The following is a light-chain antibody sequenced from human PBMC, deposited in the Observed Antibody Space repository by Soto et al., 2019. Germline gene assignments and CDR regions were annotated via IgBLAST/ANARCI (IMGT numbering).Light chain of an antibody. CDR1: QSVSSSY. Sequence: ETVLTQSPGTLSLSPGERATLSCRASQSVSSSYLAWYQQRPGQAPSLLIYGASSRATGIPDRFSGSGSGTDFTLTITRLEPEDFAVYYCQQYGSSLITFGHGTKVDIK. CDR3: QQYGSSLIT. V-gene: IGKV3-20*01. CDR2: GAS. J-gene: IGKJ1*01.